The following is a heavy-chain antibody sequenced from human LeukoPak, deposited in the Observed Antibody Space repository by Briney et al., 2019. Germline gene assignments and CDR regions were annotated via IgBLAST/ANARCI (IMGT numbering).Heavy chain of an antibody. D-gene: IGHD4-17*01. CDR1: GFTFSGSA. V-gene: IGHV3-73*01. CDR2: IRSKANSYAT. Sequence: PGGSLRLSCAASGFTFSGSAMHWVRQASGKWLEWVGRIRSKANSYATAYAASVKGRFTISRDDSKNTAYLQMNSLKTGDTAVYYCTRHTYGVYYFDYWGQGTLVTVSS. CDR3: TRHTYGVYYFDY. J-gene: IGHJ4*02.